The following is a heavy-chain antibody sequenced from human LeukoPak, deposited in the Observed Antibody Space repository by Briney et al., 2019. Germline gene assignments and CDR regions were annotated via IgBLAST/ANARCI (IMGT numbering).Heavy chain of an antibody. Sequence: GASVKVSCKASGGTFSSYAISWVRQAPGQGLEWMGGIIPIFGTANYAQKFQGRVTITADESTSTAYMELSSLRSEDTAVYYCAVDIVATKGIYWGQGTLVTVSS. V-gene: IGHV1-69*13. D-gene: IGHD5-12*01. J-gene: IGHJ4*02. CDR1: GGTFSSYA. CDR2: IIPIFGTA. CDR3: AVDIVATKGIY.